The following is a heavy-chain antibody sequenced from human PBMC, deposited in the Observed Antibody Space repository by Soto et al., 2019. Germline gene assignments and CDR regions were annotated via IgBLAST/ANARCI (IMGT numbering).Heavy chain of an antibody. V-gene: IGHV4-39*01. J-gene: IGHJ4*02. CDR1: GGSISSSSYY. D-gene: IGHD6-19*01. CDR3: ARLSIAVAGTIYG. CDR2: IYYSGST. Sequence: SETLSLTCTVSGGSISSSSYYWGWIRQPPGKGLEWIGSIYYSGSTYYNPSLKSRVTISVDTSKNQLSLKLSSVTAADTAVYYCARLSIAVAGTIYGWGQGTLVTVSS.